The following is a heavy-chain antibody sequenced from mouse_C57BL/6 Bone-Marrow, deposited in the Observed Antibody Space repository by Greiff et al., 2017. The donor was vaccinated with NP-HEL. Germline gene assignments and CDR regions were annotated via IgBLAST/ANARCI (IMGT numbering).Heavy chain of an antibody. CDR3: ARYYYGSGYFDY. V-gene: IGHV1-72*01. D-gene: IGHD1-1*01. CDR1: GYTFTSYG. CDR2: IDPNSGGT. Sequence: QVHVKQSGAELVRPGSSVKMSCKTSGYTFTSYGINWVKQRPGRGLEWIGRIDPNSGGTKYNEKFKSKATLTVDKPSSTAYMQLSSLTSEDSAVYYCARYYYGSGYFDYWGQGTTLTVSS. J-gene: IGHJ2*01.